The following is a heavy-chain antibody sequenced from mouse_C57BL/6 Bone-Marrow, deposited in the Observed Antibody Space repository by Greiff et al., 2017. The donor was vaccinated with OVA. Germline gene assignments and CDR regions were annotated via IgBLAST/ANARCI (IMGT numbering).Heavy chain of an antibody. CDR2: INPSNGGT. Sequence: QVQLQQSGTELVKPGASVKLSCKASGYTFTSYWMHWVKQRPGQGLEWIGNINPSNGGTNYNEKFKSKATLTVDKSSSTAYMQLSSLTSEDSAVYYCASGRDYYGSSYEYYAMDYWGQGTSVTVSS. CDR3: ASGRDYYGSSYEYYAMDY. CDR1: GYTFTSYW. V-gene: IGHV1-53*01. D-gene: IGHD1-1*01. J-gene: IGHJ4*01.